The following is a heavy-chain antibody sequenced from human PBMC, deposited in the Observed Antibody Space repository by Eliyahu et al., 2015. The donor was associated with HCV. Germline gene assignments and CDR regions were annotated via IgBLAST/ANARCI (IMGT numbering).Heavy chain of an antibody. CDR1: GGSITPYY. CDR2: IHYSGST. D-gene: IGHD6-19*01. CDR3: ASGGGGIAVAGTGGWFDP. J-gene: IGHJ5*02. Sequence: QVQLQESGPGLVKPSETLSLTCTVSGGSITPYYWSWIRQPPGKGLEWIGYIHYSGSTNYSPSPKSRVTISVDTSKNQFSLNLTSVTAADTAVYYCASGGGGIAVAGTGGWFDPWGQGTLVTVSS. V-gene: IGHV4-59*01.